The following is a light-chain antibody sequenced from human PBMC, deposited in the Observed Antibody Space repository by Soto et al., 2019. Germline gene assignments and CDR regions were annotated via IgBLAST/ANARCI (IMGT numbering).Light chain of an antibody. J-gene: IGKJ4*01. Sequence: IVLTQSPATLSLSPGGRATLSCRASQSVSSYLAWYQQKPGQAPRLLIYDASNRATGIPARFSGSGSGTDFTLTISSLEPEDFAVYYCQQRSNWRVTFGGGTKVDIK. CDR2: DAS. CDR3: QQRSNWRVT. V-gene: IGKV3-11*01. CDR1: QSVSSY.